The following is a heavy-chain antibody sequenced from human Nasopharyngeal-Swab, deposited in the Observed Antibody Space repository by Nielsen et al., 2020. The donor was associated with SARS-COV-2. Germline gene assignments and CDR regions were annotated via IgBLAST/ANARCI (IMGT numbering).Heavy chain of an antibody. CDR3: ARGDTIFGKGSYDAFDI. CDR1: GCTFSSYA. D-gene: IGHD3-3*01. Sequence: SVKVSCKASGCTFSSYAISWVRQAPGQGLEWMGGILPIFGTANYAQKFQGRVTITADKSKSTAYMELSSLRSEDTAVYYCARGDTIFGKGSYDAFDIWGQGTMVTVSS. J-gene: IGHJ3*02. V-gene: IGHV1-69*06. CDR2: ILPIFGTA.